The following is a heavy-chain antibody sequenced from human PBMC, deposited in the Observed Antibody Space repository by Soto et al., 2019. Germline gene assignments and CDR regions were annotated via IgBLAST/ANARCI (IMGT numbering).Heavy chain of an antibody. CDR3: AKAKNDYNWDNRPPFDY. CDR1: GFTLRSYA. J-gene: IGHJ4*02. D-gene: IGHD1-20*01. Sequence: GGSLRLSCEASGFTLRSYAMTWIRQAPGKGLEWVSLISANDVGTYYAESVKTRFTISTDQSRNTVYLQMDSLRADDTAIYYCAKAKNDYNWDNRPPFDYWGQGTLVTVSS. CDR2: ISANDVGT. V-gene: IGHV3-23*01.